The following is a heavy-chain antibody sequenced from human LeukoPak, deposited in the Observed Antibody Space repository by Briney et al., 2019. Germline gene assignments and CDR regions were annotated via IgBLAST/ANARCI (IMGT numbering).Heavy chain of an antibody. V-gene: IGHV3-30-3*01. CDR2: ISYDGSNK. D-gene: IGHD3-10*01. CDR1: GFTVSSNY. Sequence: GGSLRLSCAASGFTVSSNYMSWVRQAPGKGLEWVAVISYDGSNKYYADSVKGRFTISRDNSKNTLYLQMNSLRAEDTAVYYCARDRGSGHGMDVWGKGTTVTVSS. CDR3: ARDRGSGHGMDV. J-gene: IGHJ6*04.